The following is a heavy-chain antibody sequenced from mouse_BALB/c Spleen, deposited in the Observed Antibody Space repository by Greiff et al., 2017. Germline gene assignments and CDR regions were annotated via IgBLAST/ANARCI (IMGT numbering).Heavy chain of an antibody. CDR3: ARSYYYGSSYRYFDV. CDR1: GYTFTSYV. V-gene: IGHV1-14*01. CDR2: INPYNDGT. D-gene: IGHD1-1*01. Sequence: LVESGPELVKPGASVKMSCKASGYTFTSYVMHWVKQKPGQGLEWIGYINPYNDGTKYNEKFKGKATLTSDKSSSTAYMELSSLTSEDSAVYYCARSYYYGSSYRYFDVWGAGTTVTVSS. J-gene: IGHJ1*01.